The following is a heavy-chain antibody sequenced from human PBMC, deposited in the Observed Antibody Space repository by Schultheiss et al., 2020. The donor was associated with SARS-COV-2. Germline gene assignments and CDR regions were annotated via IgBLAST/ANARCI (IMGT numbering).Heavy chain of an antibody. Sequence: SETLSLTCTVSGGSISSYYWSWIRQPPGKGLEWIGYIYYSGSTNYNPSLKSRVTISVDTSKNQFSLKLSSVTAADTAVYYCAGATYTFLGYCSGGSCYPWGWFDPWGQGTLVTVSS. CDR1: GGSISSYY. D-gene: IGHD2-15*01. J-gene: IGHJ5*02. V-gene: IGHV4-59*01. CDR3: AGATYTFLGYCSGGSCYPWGWFDP. CDR2: IYYSGST.